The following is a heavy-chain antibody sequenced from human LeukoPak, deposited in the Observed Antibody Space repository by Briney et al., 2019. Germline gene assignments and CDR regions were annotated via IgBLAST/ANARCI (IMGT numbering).Heavy chain of an antibody. V-gene: IGHV4-59*08. Sequence: GSLRLSCAASGFTFSNYAMSWVRQAPGKGLEWIGYIYYSGSTNYNPSLKSRVTISVDTSKNQFSLKLSSVTAADTAVYYCARHTGRGSGWHSFDYWGQGTLVTVSS. J-gene: IGHJ4*02. CDR2: IYYSGST. CDR1: GFTFSNYA. CDR3: ARHTGRGSGWHSFDY. D-gene: IGHD6-19*01.